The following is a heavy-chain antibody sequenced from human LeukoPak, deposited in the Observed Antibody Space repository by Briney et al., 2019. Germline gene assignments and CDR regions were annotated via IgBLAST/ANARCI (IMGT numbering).Heavy chain of an antibody. J-gene: IGHJ4*02. Sequence: SETLSLTCTVSGGSISSYCWSWIRQPPGKGLEWIGYVYYSGNTNYNPSLKSRVTISIDTSKNQFSLRLNSVTAADTAVYYCARRANNYGSGYFDYWGQGTLVTVSS. D-gene: IGHD3-10*01. CDR2: VYYSGNT. CDR3: ARRANNYGSGYFDY. CDR1: GGSISSYC. V-gene: IGHV4-59*08.